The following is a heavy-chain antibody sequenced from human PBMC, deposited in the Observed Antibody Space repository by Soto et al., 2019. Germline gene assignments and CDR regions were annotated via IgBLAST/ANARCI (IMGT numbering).Heavy chain of an antibody. CDR2: IYYSGNT. D-gene: IGHD4-17*01. V-gene: IGHV4-30-4*01. Sequence: PSETLSLTCAVSGGSISSGDYYWSWIRQPPGKGLEWIGYIYYSGNTYYNPSLKSRVTISVDTSKNQFPLKLSSVTAADTAVYYCARDGYGDYQFDYWGQGTLVTVSS. CDR3: ARDGYGDYQFDY. J-gene: IGHJ4*02. CDR1: GGSISSGDYY.